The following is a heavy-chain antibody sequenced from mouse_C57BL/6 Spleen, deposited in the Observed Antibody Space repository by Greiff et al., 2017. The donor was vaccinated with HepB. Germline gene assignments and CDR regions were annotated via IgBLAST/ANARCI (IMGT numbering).Heavy chain of an antibody. Sequence: QVQLQQPGAELVRPGSSVKLSCTASGYTFTSYWLHWVKQRPIPGLEWIGNIDPSDSEPHYNQKFKDKATLTVDKSSSTAYMQLSSLTSEDSAVYYCASSSSYWYFDVWGTGTTVTVSS. CDR3: ASSSSYWYFDV. D-gene: IGHD1-1*01. V-gene: IGHV1-52*01. J-gene: IGHJ1*03. CDR2: IDPSDSEP. CDR1: GYTFTSYW.